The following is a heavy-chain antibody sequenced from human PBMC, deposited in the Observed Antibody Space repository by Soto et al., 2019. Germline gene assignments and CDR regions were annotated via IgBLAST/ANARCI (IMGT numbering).Heavy chain of an antibody. CDR1: GFTFSNAW. CDR2: IKSKTDGGTT. Sequence: PGGSLRLSCAASGFTFSNAWMNWVRQAPGKGLEWVGRIKSKTDGGTTDYAAPVKGRFTISRDDSKNTLYLQMNSLKTEDTAVYYCTTDRYSSPSGFDYWGQGTLVTVSS. V-gene: IGHV3-15*07. CDR3: TTDRYSSPSGFDY. J-gene: IGHJ4*02. D-gene: IGHD6-6*01.